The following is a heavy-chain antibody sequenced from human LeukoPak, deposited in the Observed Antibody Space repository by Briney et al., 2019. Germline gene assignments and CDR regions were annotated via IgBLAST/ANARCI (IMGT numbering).Heavy chain of an antibody. V-gene: IGHV4-39*01. D-gene: IGHD3-16*01. J-gene: IGHJ5*02. Sequence: SETLSLTCTVCGGSIRSRYYYWGWIRQPPGKGLEGIGSISDSGSTYYNPSPKSRVTISVAPSKNQFSLKLNSVTAADTAVYYCATHYGPWGQGTLVTVSS. CDR3: ATHYGP. CDR1: GGSIRSRYYY. CDR2: ISDSGST.